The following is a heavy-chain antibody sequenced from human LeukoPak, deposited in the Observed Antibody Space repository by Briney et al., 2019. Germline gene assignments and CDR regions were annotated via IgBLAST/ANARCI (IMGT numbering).Heavy chain of an antibody. CDR3: ARTATWIQRGFDP. CDR1: GGSFRGYY. Sequence: PSETLSLTCAVYGGSFRGYYWSWLRQPPGKGLEWIGEINHSGSTNYNPSLKSRVTISVDTSKNQFSLKLSSVTAADTAVYYCARTATWIQRGFDPWGRGTLVTVSS. D-gene: IGHD5-18*01. V-gene: IGHV4-34*01. CDR2: INHSGST. J-gene: IGHJ5*02.